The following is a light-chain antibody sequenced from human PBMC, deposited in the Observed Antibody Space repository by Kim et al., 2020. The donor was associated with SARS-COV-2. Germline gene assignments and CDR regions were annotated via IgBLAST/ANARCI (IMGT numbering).Light chain of an antibody. CDR2: QDN. CDR3: QAWDSSTDYV. V-gene: IGLV3-1*01. Sequence: SYELTQPPSVSVSPGQTARITCSGDTLGDKYACWYQQKPGQSPVLVIYQDNKRPSGIPERFSGSNSGNTATLTISGTQAMDEADYYCQAWDSSTDYVFGT. CDR1: TLGDKY. J-gene: IGLJ1*01.